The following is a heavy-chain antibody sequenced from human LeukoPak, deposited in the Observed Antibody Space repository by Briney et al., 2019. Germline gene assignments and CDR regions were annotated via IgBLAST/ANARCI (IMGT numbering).Heavy chain of an antibody. CDR3: AREGFYDILTASLDY. CDR1: GLTFSRYW. Sequence: GGSLRLSCAASGLTFSRYWMSWVRQAPGKGLEWVANINQDGSEKYYVDSVKGRFTISRDNAKNSLYLQMNSLRAEDTAVFYCAREGFYDILTASLDYWGQGTLVTVSS. J-gene: IGHJ4*02. CDR2: INQDGSEK. D-gene: IGHD3-9*01. V-gene: IGHV3-7*03.